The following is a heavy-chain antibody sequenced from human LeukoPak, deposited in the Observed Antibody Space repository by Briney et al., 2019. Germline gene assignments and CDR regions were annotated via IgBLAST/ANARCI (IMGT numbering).Heavy chain of an antibody. Sequence: SVKVPCKASGGTFSSYAISWVRQAPGQGLEWMGGIIPIFGTANYAQKFQGRVTITADESTSTAYMELSSLRSEDTAVYYCARDHGGGGAYYYDSSGYYYGWFDPWGQGTLVTVSS. D-gene: IGHD3-22*01. CDR3: ARDHGGGGAYYYDSSGYYYGWFDP. V-gene: IGHV1-69*01. CDR2: IIPIFGTA. CDR1: GGTFSSYA. J-gene: IGHJ5*02.